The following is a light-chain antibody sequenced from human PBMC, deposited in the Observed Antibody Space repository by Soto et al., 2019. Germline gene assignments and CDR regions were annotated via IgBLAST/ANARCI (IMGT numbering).Light chain of an antibody. Sequence: EIVLTQSPATLSLSPGERATLSCRASQSVSTYLAWYQQKPGLAPRLLIYGASNRATGIPARFSGSGSGTDFTLTISSLEPEDFAVYYCQQRSNWPPYTFGQGTKLEI. V-gene: IGKV3-11*01. CDR1: QSVSTY. CDR2: GAS. J-gene: IGKJ2*01. CDR3: QQRSNWPPYT.